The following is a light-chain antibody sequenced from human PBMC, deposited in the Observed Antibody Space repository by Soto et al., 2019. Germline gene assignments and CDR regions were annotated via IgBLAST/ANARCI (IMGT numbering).Light chain of an antibody. CDR3: AAWDDSLTAWV. CDR1: SSNIGSNS. J-gene: IGLJ3*02. Sequence: QSVLTQPPSASGTPGQRVSISCSGSSSNIGSNSVYWYQQLPVTAPKLLISSNNQRPSGVPDRFSGSKSGTSASLAISGLRSEDEADYYCAAWDDSLTAWVFGGGTQLTVL. CDR2: SNN. V-gene: IGLV1-47*02.